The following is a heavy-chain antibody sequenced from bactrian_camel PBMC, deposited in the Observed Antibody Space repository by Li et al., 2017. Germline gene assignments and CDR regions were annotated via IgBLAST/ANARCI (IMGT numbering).Heavy chain of an antibody. Sequence: VQLVESGGGSVQAGGSLTLSCVASGSTFPPCIMGWYRQAPGKGRELVSTINRGGSSTYYTDSVKGRFTISRDNANNTVYLQMNSLKPEDTGMYYCSVGRLAGCGSLWLLPHPEGDHYWGQGTQVTVS. CDR3: SVGRLAGCGSLWLLPHPEGDHY. J-gene: IGHJ4*01. D-gene: IGHD2*01. V-gene: IGHV3S31*01. CDR2: INRGGSST. CDR1: GSTFPPCI.